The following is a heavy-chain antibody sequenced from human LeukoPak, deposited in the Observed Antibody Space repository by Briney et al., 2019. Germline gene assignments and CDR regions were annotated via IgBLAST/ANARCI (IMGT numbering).Heavy chain of an antibody. CDR3: ASWDGGYWDFDY. CDR2: IIPIFGTA. J-gene: IGHJ4*02. D-gene: IGHD5-12*01. V-gene: IGHV1-69*13. CDR1: GGTFSSYA. Sequence: ASVRVSCKASGGTFSSYAISWVRQAPGQGLEWMGGIIPIFGTANYAQKFQGRVTITADESTSTAYMELSSLRSEDTAVYYCASWDGGYWDFDYWGQGTLVTVSS.